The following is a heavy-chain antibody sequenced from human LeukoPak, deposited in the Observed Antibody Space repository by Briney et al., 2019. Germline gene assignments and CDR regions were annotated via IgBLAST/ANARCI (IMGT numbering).Heavy chain of an antibody. Sequence: GGSLRLSCAASGFTFDDYAMHWVRQAPGKGLEWVSGISWNSGSIGYADSVKGRFTISRDNAKNSLNLQMNNLRAEDTALYYCVKDRRGGGGYDYGDLGDWGQGTLVTVSS. J-gene: IGHJ4*02. V-gene: IGHV3-9*01. CDR2: ISWNSGSI. D-gene: IGHD4-17*01. CDR3: VKDRRGGGGYDYGDLGD. CDR1: GFTFDDYA.